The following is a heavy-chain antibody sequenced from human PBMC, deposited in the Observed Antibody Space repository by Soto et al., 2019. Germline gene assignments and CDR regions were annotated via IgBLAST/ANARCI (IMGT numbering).Heavy chain of an antibody. CDR1: GFTFSSYA. V-gene: IGHV3-23*01. CDR2: ISGSGANT. CDR3: VRERSGYSYADS. D-gene: IGHD5-18*01. J-gene: IGHJ4*02. Sequence: PGGSLRLSCAASGFTFSSYAMSWVRQAPGKGLEWVSAISGSGANTYYTDSVKGRFTISRDNFKNTLYLQMNSLRAEDSAMFYCVRERSGYSYADSWGQGTLVTVPS.